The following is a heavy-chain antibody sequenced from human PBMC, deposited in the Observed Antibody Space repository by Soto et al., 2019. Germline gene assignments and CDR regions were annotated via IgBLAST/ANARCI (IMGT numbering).Heavy chain of an antibody. V-gene: IGHV3-48*02. CDR1: GFTFSSYS. CDR2: ISSSSSTI. D-gene: IGHD3-10*01. Sequence: VQLVESGGGLVQPGGSLRLSCAASGFTFSSYSMNWVRQAPGKGLEWVSYISSSSSTIYYADSVKGRFTISRDNAKNSLYLQMNSLRDEDTAVYYCARDKGDYGFYYYYGMDVWGQGTTVTVSS. CDR3: ARDKGDYGFYYYYGMDV. J-gene: IGHJ6*02.